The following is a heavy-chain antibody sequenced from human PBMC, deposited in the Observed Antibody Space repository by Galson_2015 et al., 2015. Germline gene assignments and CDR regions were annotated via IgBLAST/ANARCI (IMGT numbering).Heavy chain of an antibody. V-gene: IGHV4-61*02. J-gene: IGHJ5*02. CDR2: IYTSGST. CDR3: ARGVSYRQQLPRTVTYNWFDP. D-gene: IGHD6-13*01. CDR1: GGSISSGSYY. Sequence: TLSLTCTVSGGSISSGSYYWSWIRQPAGKGLEWIGRIYTSGSTNYNPSLKSRVTISVDPSKNQFSLKLSSVTAADTAVYYCARGVSYRQQLPRTVTYNWFDPWGQGTLVTVSS.